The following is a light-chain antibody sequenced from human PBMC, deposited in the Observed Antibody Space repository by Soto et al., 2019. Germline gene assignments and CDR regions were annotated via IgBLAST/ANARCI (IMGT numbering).Light chain of an antibody. CDR3: SSYAGSRNLV. Sequence: QSALTQPPSASGSPGQSVTISCTGTSSDVGGFNSVSWYQQHPGRAPKLLIYEVSKRPSGVPVRFSASKSDNTASLNVSGLQAEDEADYYCSSYAGSRNLVFGGGTKLTVL. CDR2: EVS. CDR1: SSDVGGFNS. V-gene: IGLV2-8*01. J-gene: IGLJ3*02.